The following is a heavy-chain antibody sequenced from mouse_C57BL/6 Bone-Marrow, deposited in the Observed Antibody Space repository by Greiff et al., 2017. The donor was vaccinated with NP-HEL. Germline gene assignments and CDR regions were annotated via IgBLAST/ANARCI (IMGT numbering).Heavy chain of an antibody. V-gene: IGHV1-63*01. Sequence: QVQLKESGAELVRPGTSVKMSCKASGYTFTNYWIGWAKQRPGHGLEWIGDIYPGGGYTNYNEKFKGKATLTADKSSSTAYMQFSSLTSEDSAIYYCARLDSRGYFDVWGTGTTVTVSS. CDR3: ARLDSRGYFDV. J-gene: IGHJ1*03. CDR1: GYTFTNYW. CDR2: IYPGGGYT.